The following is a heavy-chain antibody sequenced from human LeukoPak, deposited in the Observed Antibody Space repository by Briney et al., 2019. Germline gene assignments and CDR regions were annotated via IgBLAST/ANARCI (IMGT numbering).Heavy chain of an antibody. CDR3: AKDNPVCDY. V-gene: IGHV3-30*02. CDR1: GFNFSSYG. J-gene: IGHJ4*02. CDR2: IRNDGSNK. D-gene: IGHD3-16*01. Sequence: GGSLRLSCSASGFNFSSYGMQWVRQAPGKGLEWVAFIRNDGSNKYYADSVNGRFTISRDDSKHTLSLQMHSLTSDDTALYYCAKDNPVCDYWGQGTLVTVSS.